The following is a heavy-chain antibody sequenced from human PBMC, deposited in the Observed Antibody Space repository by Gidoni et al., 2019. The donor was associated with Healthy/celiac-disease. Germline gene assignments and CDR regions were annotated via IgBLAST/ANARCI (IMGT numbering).Heavy chain of an antibody. CDR3: ARETDYYFDY. CDR2: ISYDGSNK. Sequence: QVQLVESGGGVVPPGRSLRLSCPASGFTFSSYAMHWVRQAPGKGLAWVAVISYDGSNKYYADSVKGRFTISRDNSKNTLYLQMNSLRAEDTAVYYCARETDYYFDYWGQGTLVTVSS. V-gene: IGHV3-30-3*01. D-gene: IGHD2-21*02. J-gene: IGHJ4*02. CDR1: GFTFSSYA.